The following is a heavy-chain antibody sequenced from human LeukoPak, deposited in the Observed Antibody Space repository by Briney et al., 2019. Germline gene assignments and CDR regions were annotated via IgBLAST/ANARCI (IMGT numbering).Heavy chain of an antibody. CDR2: IIPILGIA. CDR1: GGTFSSYA. J-gene: IGHJ5*02. CDR3: ARVAGSTSGCS. D-gene: IGHD2-2*01. Sequence: ASVKVSCKASGGTFSSYAISWVRQAPGQGLEWMGRIIPILGIANYAQKFQGRVTITADKSTSTAYMELSSLRSEDTAVYYCARVAGSTSGCSWGQGTLVTVSS. V-gene: IGHV1-69*04.